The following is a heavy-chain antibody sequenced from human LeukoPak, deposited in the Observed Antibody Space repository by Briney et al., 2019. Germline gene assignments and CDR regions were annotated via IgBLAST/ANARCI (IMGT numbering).Heavy chain of an antibody. Sequence: PGGSLRLSCAASGFTFSTYGVHWVRQAPGKGLEWVAVISYGGSNKYYAASVKGRFTISRDNSKNTLYLQMNSLRAEGTAVYYCAKAPLPYCGGDCFSWALNAEYCQHWGQGTLVTVSS. J-gene: IGHJ1*01. CDR3: AKAPLPYCGGDCFSWALNAEYCQH. CDR2: ISYGGSNK. D-gene: IGHD2-21*02. V-gene: IGHV3-30*18. CDR1: GFTFSTYG.